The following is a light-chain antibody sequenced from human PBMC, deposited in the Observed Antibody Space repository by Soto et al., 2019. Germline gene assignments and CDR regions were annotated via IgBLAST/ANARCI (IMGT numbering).Light chain of an antibody. CDR2: AAS. CDR1: QSISSY. CDR3: HQSYSTPYT. J-gene: IGKJ2*01. Sequence: DIQMTQSPSSLSASVGDRVTITCRASQSISSYVNRYQQKPVKAPNLLIYAASSLQSGVPSRFSGGRTATDFTLTIISLQSEVFASYYCHQSYSTPYTFGQGTELQL. V-gene: IGKV1-39*01.